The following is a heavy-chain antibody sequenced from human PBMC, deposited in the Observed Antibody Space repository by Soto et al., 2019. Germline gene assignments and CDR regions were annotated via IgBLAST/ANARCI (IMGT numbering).Heavy chain of an antibody. J-gene: IGHJ4*02. V-gene: IGHV3-23*01. CDR2: ISGSGGST. CDR1: GFTFSSYA. D-gene: IGHD6-19*01. CDR3: AKVYGSSGRLPFDY. Sequence: VGSLRLSCAASGFTFSSYAMSWVRQAPGKGLEWVSAISGSGGSTYYADSVKSRFTISRDNSKSTLYLQMNSLRAEDTAVYYCAKVYGSSGRLPFDYWGQGTLVTVSS.